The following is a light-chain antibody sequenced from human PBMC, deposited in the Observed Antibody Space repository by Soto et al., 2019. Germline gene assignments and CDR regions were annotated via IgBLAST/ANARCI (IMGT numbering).Light chain of an antibody. Sequence: QSALTQPASVSGSPGQSITISCTGTSSDIGGYNYVSWYQQHPGKAPKLMIYDVSNRPSGVSNRFSGSKSGNTASLTISGLPAEDEADYFCSSYTSSSTLGAVFGGGTQLTVL. J-gene: IGLJ2*01. CDR2: DVS. CDR1: SSDIGGYNY. V-gene: IGLV2-14*01. CDR3: SSYTSSSTLGAV.